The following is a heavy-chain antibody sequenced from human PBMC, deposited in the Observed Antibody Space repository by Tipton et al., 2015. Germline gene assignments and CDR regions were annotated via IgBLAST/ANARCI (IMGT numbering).Heavy chain of an antibody. CDR3: ARRGYSNSAFIRRRFYFDH. Sequence: QVQLGQSGPEVKKPGASVKVSCQASGYTFNSYGITWVRQAPGQGLEWMGWISAYDGNRDYAQTFQGRLTLTTDTSTNTAYMELRGLRSGDTAVYYCARRGYSNSAFIRRRFYFDHWGQGTLVTVSS. CDR2: ISAYDGNR. CDR1: GYTFNSYG. D-gene: IGHD3-10*01. V-gene: IGHV1-18*01. J-gene: IGHJ4*02.